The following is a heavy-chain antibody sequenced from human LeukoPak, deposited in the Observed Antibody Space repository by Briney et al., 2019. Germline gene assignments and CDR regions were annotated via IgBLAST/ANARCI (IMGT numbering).Heavy chain of an antibody. CDR2: VSSDSKDI. CDR1: GFAFSNNS. V-gene: IGHV3-21*05. Sequence: PGGSLRLSCAASGFAFSNNSMNWVRQAPGKGLEWVSYVSSDSKDIYYVDSVKGRFTISRDDAKNSVYLQMNSLRADDTAVYYCARDSAARGRYSVAGPFDFWGQGSLVTVSS. CDR3: ARDSAARGRYSVAGPFDF. D-gene: IGHD6-19*01. J-gene: IGHJ4*02.